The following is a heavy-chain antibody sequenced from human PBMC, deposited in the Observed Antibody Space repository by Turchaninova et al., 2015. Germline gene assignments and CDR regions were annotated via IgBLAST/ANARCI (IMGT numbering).Heavy chain of an antibody. CDR2: ISAYNGNT. J-gene: IGHJ4*02. CDR3: ARDQRCSSTSCYGADGEPRYPYYFDY. V-gene: IGHV1-18*04. CDR1: GKDCTVDG. Sequence: KTSGKDCTVDGRSRVRQAPGQGLEWMGWISAYNGNTNYAQKLQGRVTMTTDTSTSTAYMELRSLRSDDTAVYYCARDQRCSSTSCYGADGEPRYPYYFDYWGQGTLVTVSS. D-gene: IGHD2-2*01.